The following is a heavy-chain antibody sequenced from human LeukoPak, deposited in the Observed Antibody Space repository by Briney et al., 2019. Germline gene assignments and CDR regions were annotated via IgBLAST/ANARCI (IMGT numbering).Heavy chain of an antibody. Sequence: GGSLRLSCAASGFTFSSYWMHWVRQAPGKGGVWVSRISRDGSSTCYADSVNGRFSISRDNAENTLYLQMNSLRAEDTAVYYCARGFRHGSGGGGLFDYWGQGTLVTVSS. J-gene: IGHJ4*02. D-gene: IGHD2-15*01. V-gene: IGHV3-74*01. CDR3: ARGFRHGSGGGGLFDY. CDR1: GFTFSSYW. CDR2: ISRDGSST.